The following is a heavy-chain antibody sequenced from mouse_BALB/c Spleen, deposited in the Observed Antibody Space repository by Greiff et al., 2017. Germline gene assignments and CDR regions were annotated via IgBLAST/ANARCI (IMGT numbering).Heavy chain of an antibody. CDR2: ISSGGSYT. CDR1: GFTFSSYT. Sequence: EVQLVESGGGLVKPGGSLKLSCAASGFTFSSYTMSWVRQTPEKRLEWVATISSGGSYTYYPDSVKGRFTISRDNAKNTLYLQMSSLKSEDTAMYYCTREDYSNPYYFDYWGQGTTLTVSS. D-gene: IGHD2-5*01. CDR3: TREDYSNPYYFDY. J-gene: IGHJ2*01. V-gene: IGHV5-6-4*01.